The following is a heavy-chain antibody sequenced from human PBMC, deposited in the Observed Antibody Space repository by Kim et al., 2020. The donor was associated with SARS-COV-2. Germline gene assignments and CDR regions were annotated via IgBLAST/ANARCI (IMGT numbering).Heavy chain of an antibody. CDR2: IGTAGDT. Sequence: GGSLRLSCAASGFPFSSYDMHWVRQATGKGLEWVSAIGTAGDTYYPGSVKGRFTISRENAKNSLYLQMNSLRAGDTAVYYCARVRYNYGMDVWGQGTTVTVSS. CDR1: GFPFSSYD. CDR3: ARVRYNYGMDV. J-gene: IGHJ6*02. V-gene: IGHV3-13*04.